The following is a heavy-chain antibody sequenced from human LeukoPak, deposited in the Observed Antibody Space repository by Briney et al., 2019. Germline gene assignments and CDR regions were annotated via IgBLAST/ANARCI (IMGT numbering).Heavy chain of an antibody. Sequence: PSETLSLTCAVYGGSFSGYYWSWIRQPPGKGLEWIGEINHSGSTNYNPSLKSRVTISVDTSKNQFSLKLSSVTAADTAVYYCARGLPGSDTMVRGVMKGWFDPWGQGTLVTVSP. CDR1: GGSFSGYY. J-gene: IGHJ5*02. D-gene: IGHD3-10*01. CDR2: INHSGST. V-gene: IGHV4-34*01. CDR3: ARGLPGSDTMVRGVMKGWFDP.